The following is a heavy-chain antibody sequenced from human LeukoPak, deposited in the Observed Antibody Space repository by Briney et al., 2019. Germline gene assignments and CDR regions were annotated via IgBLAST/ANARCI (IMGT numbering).Heavy chain of an antibody. J-gene: IGHJ4*02. CDR3: TTDYDVLTGYRFGY. Sequence: GGSLRLSCAASGFTFSNAWMSWVRQAPGKGLEWVGRIKSQTDGGTTDYLTPVKGRFTISRDDSKNTLYLQMNSLKTEDTAVYYCTTDYDVLTGYRFGYWGQGTLVTVSS. V-gene: IGHV3-15*01. CDR2: IKSQTDGGTT. D-gene: IGHD3-9*01. CDR1: GFTFSNAW.